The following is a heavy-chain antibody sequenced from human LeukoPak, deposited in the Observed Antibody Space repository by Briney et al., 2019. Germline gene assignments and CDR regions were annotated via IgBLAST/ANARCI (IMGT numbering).Heavy chain of an antibody. CDR3: GKGRVSE. CDR2: IHADGVGT. J-gene: IGHJ4*02. V-gene: IGHV3-23*01. D-gene: IGHD6-19*01. CDR1: GFTFSSYT. Sequence: GGSLRLSCAASGFTFSSYTMTWVRQAPGKGLEWVSSIHADGVGTFYADSVRGRFTISRDNSKNTLDLQMNSLRVEDTAVYYCGKGRVSEWGQGTLGTVS.